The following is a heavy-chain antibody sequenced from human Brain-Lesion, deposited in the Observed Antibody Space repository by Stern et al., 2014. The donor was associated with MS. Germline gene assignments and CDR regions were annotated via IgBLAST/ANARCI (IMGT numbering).Heavy chain of an antibody. J-gene: IGHJ4*02. D-gene: IGHD1-14*01. V-gene: IGHV3-9*01. CDR2: ISWNSGNI. CDR1: GFTFDDYA. CDR3: ARDITGSSAYFAY. Sequence: VQLVQSGGDLVQPGRSLRLSCAAFGFTFDDYAMHWVRQGPGKGLEWVAGISWNSGNIGYADSVKGRFTTSRDNAYSSLYLQMNSLRPEDTALYYCARDITGSSAYFAYWGQGTLVTVSS.